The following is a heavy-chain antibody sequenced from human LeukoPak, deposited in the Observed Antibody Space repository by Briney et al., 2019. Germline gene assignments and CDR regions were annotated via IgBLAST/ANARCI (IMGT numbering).Heavy chain of an antibody. CDR3: ARSETTATVDI. D-gene: IGHD1-1*01. CDR2: INQGGSQE. Sequence: PGGSLRLSCAASGFTFGNYWMSWVRQAPGKGLEWVANINQGGSQEYYVDSVKGRFTVSRDNGRNSLFLQMASVGAEDTAVYYCARSETTATVDIWGQGTLVTVSS. V-gene: IGHV3-7*01. J-gene: IGHJ4*02. CDR1: GFTFGNYW.